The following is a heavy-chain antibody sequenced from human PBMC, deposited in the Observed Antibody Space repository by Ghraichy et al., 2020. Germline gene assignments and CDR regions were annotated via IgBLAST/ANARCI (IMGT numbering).Heavy chain of an antibody. Sequence: GGSLRLSCAASGFTFSSYSMNWVRQAPGKGLEWVSYISSSSSTIYYADSVKGRFTISRDNAKNSLYLQMNSLRDEDTAVYYCARDRITIFGAHEYYDGMDVWGQGTTVTVSS. D-gene: IGHD3-3*01. CDR3: ARDRITIFGAHEYYDGMDV. CDR1: GFTFSSYS. J-gene: IGHJ6*02. CDR2: ISSSSSTI. V-gene: IGHV3-48*02.